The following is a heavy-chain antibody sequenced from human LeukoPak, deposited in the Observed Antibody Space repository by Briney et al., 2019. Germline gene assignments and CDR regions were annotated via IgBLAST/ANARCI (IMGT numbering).Heavy chain of an antibody. CDR1: GFTFSSFA. J-gene: IGHJ4*02. D-gene: IGHD3-22*01. CDR3: AKGWESYYDTSGYYPFDY. Sequence: PGGSLRLSCAASGFTFSSFAMTWVRQAPGKGLEWVSSSSASGGSTFYADSVKGRFFISRDNSENILYLQMNSLRAEDTAIYYCAKGWESYYDTSGYYPFDYWGQGTLVTVSS. V-gene: IGHV3-23*01. CDR2: SSASGGST.